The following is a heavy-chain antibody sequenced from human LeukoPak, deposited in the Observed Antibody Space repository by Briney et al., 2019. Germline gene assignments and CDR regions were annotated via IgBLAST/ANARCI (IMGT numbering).Heavy chain of an antibody. Sequence: GSLRLSCVASGFTFSSYGMHWVRQAPGKGLEWVAAISYAGTNKYYADSVKGRFTISRDNSKNTLYLQMNSLRVEDTAVYYCARDSVLRFCPTPPRYYYYYMDVWGKGTTVPVSS. V-gene: IGHV3-30*03. CDR2: ISYAGTNK. CDR1: GFTFSSYG. J-gene: IGHJ6*03. D-gene: IGHD3-3*01. CDR3: ARDSVLRFCPTPPRYYYYYMDV.